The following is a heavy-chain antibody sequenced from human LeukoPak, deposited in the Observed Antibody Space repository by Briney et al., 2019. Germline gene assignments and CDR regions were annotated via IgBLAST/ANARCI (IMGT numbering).Heavy chain of an antibody. CDR1: GYTFTGYY. V-gene: IGHV1-2*02. J-gene: IGHJ6*03. CDR3: ASAEVGQDYYYYYYMDV. CDR2: INPNSGGT. D-gene: IGHD1-14*01. Sequence: ASVKVSCKASGYTFTGYYMHWVRQALGQGLEWMGWINPNSGGTNYAQKFQGRVTMTRDTSISTAYMELSRLRSDDTAVYYCASAEVGQDYYYYYYMDVWGKGTTVTVSS.